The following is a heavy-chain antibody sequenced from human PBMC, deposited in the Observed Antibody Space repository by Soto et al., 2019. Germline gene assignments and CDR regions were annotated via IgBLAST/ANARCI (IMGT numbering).Heavy chain of an antibody. V-gene: IGHV1-3*05. Sequence: QVQLVQSGAEEKKPGASVKVSCKASGYTFTSYAMHWVRQAPGQRLEWMGWINAGNGNTKYSQRFQGRVTITRDTSASTAYMELSSLRSEDTAVYYCARGSGPMIEWHWGQGTLVTVSS. J-gene: IGHJ4*02. CDR2: INAGNGNT. D-gene: IGHD3-22*01. CDR1: GYTFTSYA. CDR3: ARGSGPMIEWH.